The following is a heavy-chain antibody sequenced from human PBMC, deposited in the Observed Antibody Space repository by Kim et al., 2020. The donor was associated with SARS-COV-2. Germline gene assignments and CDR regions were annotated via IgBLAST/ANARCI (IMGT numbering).Heavy chain of an antibody. V-gene: IGHV4-39*07. CDR1: GDSISSSSYY. D-gene: IGHD6-19*01. CDR3: ARDPLAGHFDY. J-gene: IGHJ4*02. CDR2: IYYSGST. Sequence: SETLSLTCTVSGDSISSSSYYWGWIRQPPGKGLEWIGNIYYSGSTYYNPSLKSRVTISADTSKNQFSLKLSSVTAADTAVYYCARDPLAGHFDYWGQGTLVTVSS.